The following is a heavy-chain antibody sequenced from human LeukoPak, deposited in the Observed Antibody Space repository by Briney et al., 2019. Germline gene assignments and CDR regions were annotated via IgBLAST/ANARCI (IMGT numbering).Heavy chain of an antibody. V-gene: IGHV3-33*01. CDR1: GFTFSSYG. J-gene: IGHJ6*02. CDR3: ARDHSSSSPYYYYYYGMDV. Sequence: PGRSLRLSCAASGFTFSSYGMHWVRQAPGKGLEWVAVIWYDGSNKYYADSVKGRFTISRDNSKNTLYLQMNSLRAEDTAVYYCARDHSSSSPYYYYYYGMDVWGQXTTXTVSS. D-gene: IGHD6-6*01. CDR2: IWYDGSNK.